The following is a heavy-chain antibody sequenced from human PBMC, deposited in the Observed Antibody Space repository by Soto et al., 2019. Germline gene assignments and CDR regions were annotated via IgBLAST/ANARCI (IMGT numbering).Heavy chain of an antibody. Sequence: GGSLRLSCAASGFTFTRYSMNWVRQAPGKGLEWVSSISSTTNYIYYGDSMKGRFTISRDNAKNSLYLEMNSLRAEDTAAYYCARESEDLTSNFDYWGQGTLVTVSS. CDR2: ISSTTNYI. J-gene: IGHJ4*02. V-gene: IGHV3-21*06. CDR3: ARESEDLTSNFDY. CDR1: GFTFTRYS.